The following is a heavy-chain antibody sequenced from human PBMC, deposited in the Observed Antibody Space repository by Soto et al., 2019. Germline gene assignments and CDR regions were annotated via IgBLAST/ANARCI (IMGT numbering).Heavy chain of an antibody. Sequence: ASVKVSCKASGYTFTGHYIHWVRQAPEQGPEWMGEIGPESGATRYAQKFQGRVTMTLDMSITTVYMELNNLSPDDTAVYYCGRGRSGQIVVFYWGQGTPVTVSS. CDR2: IGPESGAT. J-gene: IGHJ4*02. V-gene: IGHV1-2*02. D-gene: IGHD1-26*01. CDR1: GYTFTGHY. CDR3: GRGRSGQIVVFY.